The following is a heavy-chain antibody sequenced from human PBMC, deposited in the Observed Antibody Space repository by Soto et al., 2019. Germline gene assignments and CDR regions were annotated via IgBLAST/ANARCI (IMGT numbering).Heavy chain of an antibody. V-gene: IGHV1-69*01. Sequence: QVQLVQSGAEVKKPGSSVKVSCKASGGTFSSYAISWVRQAPGQGLEWMGGIIPIFGTANYAQKFQGRVTITADESTITAYMELSSLRSEDTAVYYCAREGVDGGYDGANWFDTWGQGTLVTVSS. D-gene: IGHD5-12*01. J-gene: IGHJ5*02. CDR1: GGTFSSYA. CDR3: AREGVDGGYDGANWFDT. CDR2: IIPIFGTA.